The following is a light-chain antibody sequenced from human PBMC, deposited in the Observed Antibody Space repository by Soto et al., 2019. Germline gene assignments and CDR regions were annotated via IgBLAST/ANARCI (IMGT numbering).Light chain of an antibody. V-gene: IGKV1-5*03. CDR3: HQYGSSPAT. Sequence: DIQMTQSPSTLSASVGDRVTITCRASESIDSWLAWHQQKPGRAPKLLISKASSLESGVPSRFSGSGFGTEFTLTISSLQPDDFAVYYCHQYGSSPATFGQGTKVDIK. CDR2: KAS. CDR1: ESIDSW. J-gene: IGKJ1*01.